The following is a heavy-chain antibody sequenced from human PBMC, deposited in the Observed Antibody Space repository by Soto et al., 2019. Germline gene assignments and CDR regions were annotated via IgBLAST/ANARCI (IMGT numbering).Heavy chain of an antibody. CDR3: ARELAAAGSFDY. V-gene: IGHV3-48*03. CDR1: GFTFSRYE. Sequence: EVQLVESGGDLVQPGGSLRLSCAASGFTFSRYEMNWVGQAPGKGLEWISYISTSGSTIYYADSVKGRFTISRDNAKNSLYLQMNSLRAEDTAVYYCARELAAAGSFDYWGQGTLVTVSS. CDR2: ISTSGSTI. D-gene: IGHD6-13*01. J-gene: IGHJ4*02.